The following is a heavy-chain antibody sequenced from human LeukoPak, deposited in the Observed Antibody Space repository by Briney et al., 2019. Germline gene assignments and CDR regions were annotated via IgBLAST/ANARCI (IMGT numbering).Heavy chain of an antibody. CDR3: AKQLGYCSDGSCYFPY. CDR1: GLTSGIYA. CDR2: FSGGGDS. Sequence: GGSLSLSCAASGLTSGIYAMSWVRQAPGKGLEWVSAFSGGGDSFYADSVQGRFTISRDNSKSTLCLQMNSLRAEDTAVYYCAKQLGYCSDGSCYFPYWGQGTLVTVSS. J-gene: IGHJ4*02. D-gene: IGHD2-15*01. V-gene: IGHV3-23*01.